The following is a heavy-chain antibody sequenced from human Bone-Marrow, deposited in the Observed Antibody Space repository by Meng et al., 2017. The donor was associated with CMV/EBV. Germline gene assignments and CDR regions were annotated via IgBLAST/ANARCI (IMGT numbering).Heavy chain of an antibody. Sequence: SETLSLTCTVSGGSISSSTYYWGWIRQPPGKGLEWIGTIYYSGTTYYNPSLKSRVTISVDTSKNQFSLKLSSVTAADTAVYYCARDPNYDFWSGYYTLPDYWGQGTLVTVSS. D-gene: IGHD3-3*01. CDR2: IYYSGTT. V-gene: IGHV4-39*02. J-gene: IGHJ4*02. CDR3: ARDPNYDFWSGYYTLPDY. CDR1: GGSISSSTYY.